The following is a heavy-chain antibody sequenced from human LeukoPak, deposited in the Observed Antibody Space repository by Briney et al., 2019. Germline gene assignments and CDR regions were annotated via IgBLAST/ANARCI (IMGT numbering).Heavy chain of an antibody. D-gene: IGHD3-10*01. V-gene: IGHV3-53*01. CDR1: GFTVSSNY. J-gene: IGHJ4*02. CDR2: IYSGGGT. CDR3: ARDFRARRYGSGSYSVY. Sequence: PGGSLRLSCAASGFTVSSNYMSWVRQAPGKGLEWVSVIYSGGGTYYADSVKGRFTISRDNSKNTLYLQMNSLRAEDTAVYYCARDFRARRYGSGSYSVYWGQGTLVTVSS.